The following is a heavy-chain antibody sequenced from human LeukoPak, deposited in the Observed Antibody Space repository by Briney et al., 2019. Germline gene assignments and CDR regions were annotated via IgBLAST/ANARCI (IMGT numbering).Heavy chain of an antibody. V-gene: IGHV3-11*01. D-gene: IGHD3-10*01. CDR1: GFTFNDYY. CDR2: VSSSASTL. J-gene: IGHJ6*02. Sequence: GGSLRLSCAASGFTFNDYYMSWVRQAPGKGLEWVSYVSSSASTLYYADSVKGRFTISRDNARNSLYLQMDSLRAEDTAVYYCARVRMVRDTHGLDLWPQDTRVSVS. CDR3: ARVRMVRDTHGLDL.